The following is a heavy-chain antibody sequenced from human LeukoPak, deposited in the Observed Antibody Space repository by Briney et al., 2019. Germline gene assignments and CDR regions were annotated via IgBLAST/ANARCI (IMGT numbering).Heavy chain of an antibody. CDR1: GFTFSSYE. D-gene: IGHD4-23*01. J-gene: IGHJ2*01. Sequence: PGGSLRLSCAASGFTFSSYEMNWVRQAPGKGLEWVSFISNNGDTITYVDSVKGRFTISRDNAKNSLYLQMNSLRAEDTAVYYCAKDLVGTGNFDLWGRGTLVTVSS. CDR2: ISNNGDTI. V-gene: IGHV3-48*03. CDR3: AKDLVGTGNFDL.